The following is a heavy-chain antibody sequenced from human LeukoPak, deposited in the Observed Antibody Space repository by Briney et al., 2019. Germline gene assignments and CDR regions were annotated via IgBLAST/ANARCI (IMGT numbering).Heavy chain of an antibody. J-gene: IGHJ6*02. Sequence: ASVKVSCKASGYTFTGYYMHWVRQAPAQGLEWMGWIDPNGGDTNYAQKFQGRVTMTRDTSIRTAYMELSSLRSDETAVYYCARPQGSGWTNYYGMDVWGQGTTVTVSS. D-gene: IGHD6-19*01. V-gene: IGHV1-2*02. CDR2: IDPNGGDT. CDR1: GYTFTGYY. CDR3: ARPQGSGWTNYYGMDV.